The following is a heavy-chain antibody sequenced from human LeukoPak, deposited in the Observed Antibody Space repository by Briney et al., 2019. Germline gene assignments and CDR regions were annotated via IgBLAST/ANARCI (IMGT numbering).Heavy chain of an antibody. D-gene: IGHD4-23*01. J-gene: IGHJ4*02. V-gene: IGHV3-33*01. CDR1: GFTFSSYG. CDR3: ARDHYGGNSGSFD. CDR2: MWYDGSNK. Sequence: PGRSLRLSCAASGFTFSSYGMHWVRQAPGKGLEWVAVMWYDGSNKYYADSVKGRFTISRDNSKNTLYLQMNSLRAEDTAVYYCARDHYGGNSGSFDWGQGTLVTVSS.